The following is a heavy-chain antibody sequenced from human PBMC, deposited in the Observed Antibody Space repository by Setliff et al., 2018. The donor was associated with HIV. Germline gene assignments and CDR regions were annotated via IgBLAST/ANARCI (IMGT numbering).Heavy chain of an antibody. CDR1: GGSISSSSYY. V-gene: IGHV4-39*07. CDR2: IYYSGST. Sequence: SETLSLTCTVSGGSISSSSYYWGWIRQPPGKGLEWIGSIYYSGSTYYNPSLKSRVTISLDTSKNRFSLTLNSVTAADTAVYYCARGSRQLTIFGVVFKTNYYFMDVWGKGTAVTVSS. CDR3: ARGSRQLTIFGVVFKTNYYFMDV. J-gene: IGHJ6*03. D-gene: IGHD3-3*01.